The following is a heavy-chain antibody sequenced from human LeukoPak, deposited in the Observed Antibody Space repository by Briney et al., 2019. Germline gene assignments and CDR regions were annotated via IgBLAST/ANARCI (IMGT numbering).Heavy chain of an antibody. CDR1: GYSFTSYW. V-gene: IGHV5-51*01. D-gene: IGHD6-13*01. CDR3: ASHSSSWLFHYYYYMDV. CDR2: IYPGDSDT. J-gene: IGHJ6*03. Sequence: GESLKISCKGSGYSFTSYWIGWVRQMPGKGLEWMGIIYPGDSDTRYSPSFQGQVTISADKSISTAYLQWSSLKASDTAMYYCASHSSSWLFHYYYYMDVWGKGTTVTVSS.